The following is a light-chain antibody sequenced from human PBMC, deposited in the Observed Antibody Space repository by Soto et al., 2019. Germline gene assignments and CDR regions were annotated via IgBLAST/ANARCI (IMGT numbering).Light chain of an antibody. J-gene: IGLJ1*01. CDR3: SSYTSSSTYV. Sequence: QSGLTQPASVSGSPGQSITISCTGTSGDVGGYNYVSWYQQHPGKAPKLMIYDVSNRPSGVSNRFSGSKSGNTASLAISGLQAEDEADYYCSSYTSSSTYVFGTGTKVTVL. CDR1: SGDVGGYNY. CDR2: DVS. V-gene: IGLV2-14*01.